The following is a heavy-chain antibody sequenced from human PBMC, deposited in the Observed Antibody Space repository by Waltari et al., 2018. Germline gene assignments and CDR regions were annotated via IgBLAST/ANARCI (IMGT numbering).Heavy chain of an antibody. V-gene: IGHV3-74*01. CDR2: VNSEGSNT. CDR1: GISLSDRW. CDR3: VAATPSSDK. Sequence: EVELVESGGGLVQPGGSLRLSCEVSGISLSDRWMHWVRQTPEKGLLWFARVNSEGSNTAYADSVRGRFIISRDTARNTLFLQMSSVRVDDTALYYCVAATPSSDKWGQGTLVTVSS. J-gene: IGHJ4*02. D-gene: IGHD6-19*01.